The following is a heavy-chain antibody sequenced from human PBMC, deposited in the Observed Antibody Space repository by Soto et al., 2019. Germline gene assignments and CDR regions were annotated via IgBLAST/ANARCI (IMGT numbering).Heavy chain of an antibody. Sequence: GESLKISCKGSGYSFTIYCIDWVLQMPWKGLEWMGIIYPGDSDTRYSPSFQGQVTISADKSISTAYLQWSSLKASDTAMYYCARQGISYCGGDCYLYYFDYWGQGTLVTVSS. CDR2: IYPGDSDT. J-gene: IGHJ4*02. CDR3: ARQGISYCGGDCYLYYFDY. CDR1: GYSFTIYC. V-gene: IGHV5-51*01. D-gene: IGHD2-21*02.